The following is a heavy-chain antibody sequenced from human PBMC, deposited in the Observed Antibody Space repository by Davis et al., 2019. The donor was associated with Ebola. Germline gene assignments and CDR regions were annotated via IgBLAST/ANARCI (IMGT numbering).Heavy chain of an antibody. CDR2: VNPYSGGT. D-gene: IGHD2-15*01. Sequence: AASVKVSCKASGYTFSGYYINWVRQAPGQGLEWMGRVNPYSGGTNYAQKFQGRVTMTRNTSISTAYMELSSLRSEDTAVYYCARENIVVVVAATPYYYYGMDVWGKGTTVTVSS. J-gene: IGHJ6*04. CDR3: ARENIVVVVAATPYYYYGMDV. CDR1: GYTFSGYY. V-gene: IGHV1-2*06.